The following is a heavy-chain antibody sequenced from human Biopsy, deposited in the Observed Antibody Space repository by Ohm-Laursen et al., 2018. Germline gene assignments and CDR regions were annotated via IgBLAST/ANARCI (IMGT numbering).Heavy chain of an antibody. CDR2: NIPILGTG. D-gene: IGHD3-9*01. Sequence: ASVKVSCNVSGYTLTELSMHWVRQAPGQGLEWLGENIPILGTGNYAQKFQDRVTVAADTSTSTATMELRSLRSGDTAVYYCATKLTGYFHHWGQGTLVIVSS. V-gene: IGHV1-69*06. CDR1: GYTLTELS. CDR3: ATKLTGYFHH. J-gene: IGHJ1*01.